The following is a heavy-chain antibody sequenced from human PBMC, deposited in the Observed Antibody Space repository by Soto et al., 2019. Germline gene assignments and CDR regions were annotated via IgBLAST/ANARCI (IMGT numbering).Heavy chain of an antibody. CDR1: GFTLSNYA. D-gene: IGHD6-6*01. CDR2: ISSNGVGT. Sequence: EVQVVESGGGLAQPGGSLRLSCVVSGFTLSNYAMDWVRQAPGKGLEYVSGISSNGVGTYYATSVKDRFTISRDNSKNTLYLQVGSLRPEDMAVYYCARRARPDFYYMDVWGKGTTVTFSS. CDR3: ARRARPDFYYMDV. J-gene: IGHJ6*03. V-gene: IGHV3-64*01.